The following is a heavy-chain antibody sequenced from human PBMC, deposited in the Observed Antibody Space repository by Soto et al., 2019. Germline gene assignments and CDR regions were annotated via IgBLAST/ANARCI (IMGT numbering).Heavy chain of an antibody. CDR2: FFTDAER. D-gene: IGHD4-17*01. CDR1: GFSLSNPRMG. V-gene: IGHV2-26*01. CDR3: ARMDGDYNYSAMDV. J-gene: IGHJ6*02. Sequence: QVTLKESGPVLVKPTETLTLTCTVSGFSLSNPRMGVSWIRQPPGKPLEWLAHFFTDAERSYSAPMQSRLTMSTDTSGSQVVLIMTNMNPVDTATYFFARMDGDYNYSAMDVWGQGTTVTVSS.